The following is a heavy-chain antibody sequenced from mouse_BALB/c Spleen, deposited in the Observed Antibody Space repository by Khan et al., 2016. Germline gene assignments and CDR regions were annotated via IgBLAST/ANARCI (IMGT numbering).Heavy chain of an antibody. CDR3: ARTADTLYYAMDY. D-gene: IGHD1-2*01. CDR1: GYSITSDYA. CDR2: ISYSGST. V-gene: IGHV3-2*02. Sequence: EVKLVESGPGLVKPSQSLSLTCTVTGYSITSDYAWNWIRQFPGNKLEWMGYISYSGSTSYNPSLKSRISITRDTSKNHFFLQLNSVTTEDTATDYCARTADTLYYAMDYWGQGTSVTVSS. J-gene: IGHJ4*01.